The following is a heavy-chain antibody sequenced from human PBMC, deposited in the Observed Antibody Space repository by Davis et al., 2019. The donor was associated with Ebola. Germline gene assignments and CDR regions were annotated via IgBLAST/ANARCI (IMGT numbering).Heavy chain of an antibody. Sequence: MPGGSLRLSCAVYGGSFSGYYWSWIRQPPGKGLEWIGEINHSGSTNYNPSLKSRVTISVDTSKNQFSLKLSSVTAADTAVYYCARGYYYDSSGYRYNWFDPWGQGTLVTVSS. CDR2: INHSGST. CDR3: ARGYYYDSSGYRYNWFDP. D-gene: IGHD3-22*01. CDR1: GGSFSGYY. V-gene: IGHV4-34*01. J-gene: IGHJ5*02.